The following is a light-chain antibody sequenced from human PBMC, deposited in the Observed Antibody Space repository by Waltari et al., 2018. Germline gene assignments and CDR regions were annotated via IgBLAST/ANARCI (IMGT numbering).Light chain of an antibody. Sequence: DIQMTQSPSSVSASVGARVTITCRASQDISSWLAWYQQKPGQAPRLLIYAVSILHSGVPSRFSGSGSGTDFTLTITSLQPEDFAIYYCQQGDGFHPITFGQGTRLE. CDR3: QQGDGFHPIT. CDR1: QDISSW. V-gene: IGKV1-12*01. CDR2: AVS. J-gene: IGKJ5*01.